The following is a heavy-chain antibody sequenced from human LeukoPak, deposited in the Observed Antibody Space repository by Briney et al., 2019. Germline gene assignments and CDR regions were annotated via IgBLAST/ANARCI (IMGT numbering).Heavy chain of an antibody. CDR3: ARGGRMDYYDSSGYYHDY. Sequence: PGGSLRLSCAASGFTFSSYSMNWVRQAPGKGLEWVSSISSSSSYIYYADSVKGRFTISRDNAKNSLYLQMNSLRAEDTAVYYCARGGRMDYYDSSGYYHDYWGQGTLVTVSS. J-gene: IGHJ4*02. D-gene: IGHD3-22*01. V-gene: IGHV3-21*01. CDR1: GFTFSSYS. CDR2: ISSSSSYI.